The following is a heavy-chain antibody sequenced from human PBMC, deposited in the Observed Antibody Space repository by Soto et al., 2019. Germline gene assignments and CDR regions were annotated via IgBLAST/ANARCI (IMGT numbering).Heavy chain of an antibody. CDR2: INPNSGGT. Sequence: QVQLVQSGAEVKKPGASVKVSCKASGYTFTAYYMHWVRQAPGQGLEWMGWINPNSGGTYHAQNFQGRVTMTRATSTTTAYMELASLRSDDTAVYYCARGGGRGYNELDPWGHGTLVIVPS. CDR3: ARGGGRGYNELDP. J-gene: IGHJ5*02. V-gene: IGHV1-2*02. CDR1: GYTFTAYY. D-gene: IGHD5-12*01.